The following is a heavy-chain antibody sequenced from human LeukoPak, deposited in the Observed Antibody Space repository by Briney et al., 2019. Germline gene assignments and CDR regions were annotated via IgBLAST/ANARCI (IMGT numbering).Heavy chain of an antibody. CDR2: MNPNSGNT. V-gene: IGHV1-8*03. CDR1: GYTFTSYD. CDR3: ARTYSSGWYFGDAFDI. D-gene: IGHD6-19*01. Sequence: ASVTVSCKASGYTFTSYDINLVRQATGQGLEWMGWMNPNSGNTGYAQKFQGRVTITRNTSISTAYMELSSLRSEDTAVYYCARTYSSGWYFGDAFDIWGQGTMVTVSS. J-gene: IGHJ3*02.